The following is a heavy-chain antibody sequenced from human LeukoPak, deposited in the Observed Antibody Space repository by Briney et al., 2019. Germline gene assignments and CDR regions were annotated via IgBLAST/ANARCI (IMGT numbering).Heavy chain of an antibody. J-gene: IGHJ4*02. CDR2: ISYDGSNK. Sequence: GGSLRLSCAASGFTFSSYAMHWVRQAPGKGLEWVAVISYDGSNKYYADSVKRRFTISRDNSKNTLYLQMNSLRAEDTAVYYCARDYYDSSGYISHWGQGTLVTVSS. D-gene: IGHD3-22*01. CDR3: ARDYYDSSGYISH. CDR1: GFTFSSYA. V-gene: IGHV3-30*04.